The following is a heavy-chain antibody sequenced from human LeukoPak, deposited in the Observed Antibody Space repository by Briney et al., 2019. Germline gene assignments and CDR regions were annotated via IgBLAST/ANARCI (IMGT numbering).Heavy chain of an antibody. J-gene: IGHJ4*02. CDR1: GYTFTSYW. Sequence: GESLKISRKGSGYTFTSYWIGWVRQMPGKGLEWMGLIYPDDFDTTYSPSFQGQVSISADKSISTAYLQWSSLKTSDTAMYYCVRRASYYDGLDYWGQGTLVTVSS. V-gene: IGHV5-51*01. CDR3: VRRASYYDGLDY. D-gene: IGHD3-22*01. CDR2: IYPDDFDT.